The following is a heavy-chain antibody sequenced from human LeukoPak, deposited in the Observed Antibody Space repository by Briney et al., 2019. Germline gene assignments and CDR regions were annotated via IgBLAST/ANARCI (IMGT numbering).Heavy chain of an antibody. Sequence: QPGRSLRLSCAASGFTFSSYGMHWVRQAPGKGLEWVAFIRYDGSNKYYVDSVKGRFTISRDNSKNTLSLQMNSLRAEDTAVYYCASDTGFYDSSGYYPFDYWGQGTLVTVSS. D-gene: IGHD3-22*01. V-gene: IGHV3-30*02. CDR2: IRYDGSNK. CDR3: ASDTGFYDSSGYYPFDY. CDR1: GFTFSSYG. J-gene: IGHJ4*02.